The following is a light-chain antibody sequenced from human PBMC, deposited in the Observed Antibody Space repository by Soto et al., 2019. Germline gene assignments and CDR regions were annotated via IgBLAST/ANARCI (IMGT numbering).Light chain of an antibody. CDR1: SSDVGSYNL. J-gene: IGLJ1*01. Sequence: QSALTQPASVSGSPGQWITISCTGTSSDVGSYNLVSWYQQHPGTAPKLMIYEGSKRPSGVSNRFSGSKSGNTASLTISGLQAEDEADYYCYSYAGISIPYVFGSGTQLTVL. CDR2: EGS. V-gene: IGLV2-23*01. CDR3: YSYAGISIPYV.